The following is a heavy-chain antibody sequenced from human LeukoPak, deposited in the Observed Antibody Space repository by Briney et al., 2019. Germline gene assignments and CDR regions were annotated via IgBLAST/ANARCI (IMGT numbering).Heavy chain of an antibody. J-gene: IGHJ3*02. D-gene: IGHD2-2*01. Sequence: PGGSLRLSCAASGFTFSSYAMSWVRQAPGKGLEWVSAISGSGGSTYYADSVKGRFTISRDNSKNTLYLQMNSLRAEDTAVYYCSVSLGYCSSTSCYRAFDIWGQGTMVTVSS. CDR3: SVSLGYCSSTSCYRAFDI. CDR1: GFTFSSYA. V-gene: IGHV3-23*01. CDR2: ISGSGGST.